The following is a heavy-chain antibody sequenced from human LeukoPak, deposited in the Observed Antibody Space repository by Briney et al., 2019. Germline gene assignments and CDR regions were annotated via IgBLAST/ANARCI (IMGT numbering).Heavy chain of an antibody. D-gene: IGHD6-19*01. Sequence: GESLKISCKGSGYSFTSYWIGWVRQMPGKGLEWMGIIYPGDSDTRYSPSFRGQVTISADKSISTAYLQWSSLKASDTAMYYCARQRYSSGWYVREDYYYMDVWGKGTTVTVSS. V-gene: IGHV5-51*01. CDR1: GYSFTSYW. CDR3: ARQRYSSGWYVREDYYYMDV. J-gene: IGHJ6*03. CDR2: IYPGDSDT.